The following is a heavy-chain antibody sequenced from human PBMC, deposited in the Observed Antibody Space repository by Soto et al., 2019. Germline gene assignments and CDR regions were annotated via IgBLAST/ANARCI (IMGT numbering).Heavy chain of an antibody. D-gene: IGHD3-16*01. Sequence: QLQPQESGPGLVKPSETLSLICTVSGGSISGYFWSWVRQPAGKGLEWIGRIYSAGSTNYNPSLKSRVTMSVDTSQNQFSLKLTSVTAADTAMYYCVRGDVFDIWGRGTMVTVSS. CDR2: IYSAGST. J-gene: IGHJ3*02. V-gene: IGHV4-4*07. CDR1: GGSISGYF. CDR3: VRGDVFDI.